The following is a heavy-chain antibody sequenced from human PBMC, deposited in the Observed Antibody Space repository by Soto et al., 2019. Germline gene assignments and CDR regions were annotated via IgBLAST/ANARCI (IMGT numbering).Heavy chain of an antibody. Sequence: EVQLAESGGGLVQPGGSLRLSCATSGFTFSTFWMTWVRQTPGKGLEWVANIRQDGGEKNYVDSVRGRFTISRDNANNSLYLQMNSLRAEDTATYYCVRDVSGWYGYWGQGTLVTVSS. J-gene: IGHJ4*02. CDR2: IRQDGGEK. CDR1: GFTFSTFW. V-gene: IGHV3-7*05. CDR3: VRDVSGWYGY. D-gene: IGHD6-19*01.